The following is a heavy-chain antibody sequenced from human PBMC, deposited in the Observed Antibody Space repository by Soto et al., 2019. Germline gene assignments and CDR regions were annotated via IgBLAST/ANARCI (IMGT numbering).Heavy chain of an antibody. J-gene: IGHJ6*02. V-gene: IGHV1-2*04. Sequence: GASVKVSCKASGYTFTGYYMHWVRQAPGQGLEWMGWINPNSGGTNYAQKFQGWVTMTRDTSISTAYMELSRLRSDDTAVYYCARECGGDCHPLYYYYGMDVWRQGTTVTVSS. CDR2: INPNSGGT. CDR1: GYTFTGYY. CDR3: ARECGGDCHPLYYYYGMDV. D-gene: IGHD2-21*02.